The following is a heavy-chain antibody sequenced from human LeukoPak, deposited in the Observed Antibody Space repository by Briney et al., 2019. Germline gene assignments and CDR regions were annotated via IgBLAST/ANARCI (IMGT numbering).Heavy chain of an antibody. CDR1: GFTFSSYG. CDR2: IRYDGSNK. CDR3: AKNQSTYYDFWSGYYGFDY. D-gene: IGHD3-3*01. J-gene: IGHJ4*02. V-gene: IGHV3-30*02. Sequence: GGSLRLSYAASGFTFSSYGIHWVRQAPGKGLEWVAFIRYDGSNKYYADSVKGRFTISRDNSKNTLYLQMNSLRAEDTAVYYCAKNQSTYYDFWSGYYGFDYWGQGTLVTVSS.